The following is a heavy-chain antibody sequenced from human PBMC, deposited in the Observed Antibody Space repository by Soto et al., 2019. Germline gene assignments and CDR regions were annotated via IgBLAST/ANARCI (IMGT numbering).Heavy chain of an antibody. CDR2: ISGSGGLT. J-gene: IGHJ4*02. D-gene: IGHD6-19*01. CDR1: GFTFSSYA. Sequence: EVQLLESGGGLVQPGGSLRLSCAASGFTFSSYAMNWIRQAPGKGLEWVSTISGSGGLTYYADSVKGRFSISRDNSKNTLYLQMNSLRAEDTAVYYCAKDPWVAGPLTDDYWGQGTLVTVSS. CDR3: AKDPWVAGPLTDDY. V-gene: IGHV3-23*01.